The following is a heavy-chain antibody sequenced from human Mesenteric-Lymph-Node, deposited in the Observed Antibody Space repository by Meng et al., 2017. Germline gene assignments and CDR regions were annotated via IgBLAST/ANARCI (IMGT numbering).Heavy chain of an antibody. CDR2: INHSGST. Sequence: SETLSLTCAVYGGSFSGYYWSWIRQPPGKGLEWIGEINHSGSTNYNPSLKSRVTISVDTSKNQFSLKLSSVTAADTAVYYCARDPNGDYLGAFDFWGQGTMVTVSS. CDR1: GGSFSGYY. V-gene: IGHV4-34*01. D-gene: IGHD4-17*01. J-gene: IGHJ3*01. CDR3: ARDPNGDYLGAFDF.